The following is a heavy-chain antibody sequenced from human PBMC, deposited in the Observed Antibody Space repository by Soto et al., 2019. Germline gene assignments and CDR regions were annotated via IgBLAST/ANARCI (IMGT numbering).Heavy chain of an antibody. D-gene: IGHD6-13*01. J-gene: IGHJ4*02. CDR3: ARGSSGYISSWYYFDY. CDR1: GFTFTDYA. Sequence: LRLSCAASGFTFTDYALSWVRQAPGKGLEWVATISGIGGSTYLADSVKGRLSISRDNSKNTVSLLMNSLRAEDTAVYFCARGSSGYISSWYYFDYWGRGTLVTVSS. V-gene: IGHV3-23*01. CDR2: ISGIGGST.